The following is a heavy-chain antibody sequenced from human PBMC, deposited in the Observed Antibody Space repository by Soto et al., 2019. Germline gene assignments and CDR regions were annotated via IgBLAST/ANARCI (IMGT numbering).Heavy chain of an antibody. D-gene: IGHD6-19*01. J-gene: IGHJ4*02. Sequence: PAGSTELSCAASGFTVWIYVMAGALQTPGKGLQWVSAIGGSGVDTYYADSVKGRFTISRDNSRDTLYLQMSSLRADDTAVYYCAVPTGIEVTGPDYWGQGTLVTVSS. CDR2: IGGSGVDT. CDR3: AVPTGIEVTGPDY. CDR1: GFTVWIYV. V-gene: IGHV3-23*01.